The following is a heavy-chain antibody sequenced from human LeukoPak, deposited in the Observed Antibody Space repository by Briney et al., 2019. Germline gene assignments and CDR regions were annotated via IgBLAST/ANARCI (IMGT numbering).Heavy chain of an antibody. J-gene: IGHJ4*02. CDR2: IYPGDSDT. V-gene: IGHV5-51*01. Sequence: GESLKISCKGSGYSFTSYWIGWVRQMPGKGLEWMGIIYPGDSDTRYSPSFQGQVTISADKSISTAYLQWSSLKASDTAMYYCARQYCGGGSCYSWYYFDYWGQGTLVTVSS. CDR3: ARQYCGGGSCYSWYYFDY. CDR1: GYSFTSYW. D-gene: IGHD2-15*01.